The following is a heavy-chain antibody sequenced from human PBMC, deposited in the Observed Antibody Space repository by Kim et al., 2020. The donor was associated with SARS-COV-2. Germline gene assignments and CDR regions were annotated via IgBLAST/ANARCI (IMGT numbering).Heavy chain of an antibody. CDR2: IKSKTDGGTT. CDR1: GFTFSNAW. V-gene: IGHV3-15*01. Sequence: GGSLRLSCAASGFTFSNAWMSWVRQAPGKGLEWVGRIKSKTDGGTTDYAAPVKGRFTISRDDSKNTLYLQMNSLKTEDTAVYYCTTEGGITMIVVEAPIPPHYYYGMDVWGQGTTVTVSS. D-gene: IGHD3-22*01. J-gene: IGHJ6*02. CDR3: TTEGGITMIVVEAPIPPHYYYGMDV.